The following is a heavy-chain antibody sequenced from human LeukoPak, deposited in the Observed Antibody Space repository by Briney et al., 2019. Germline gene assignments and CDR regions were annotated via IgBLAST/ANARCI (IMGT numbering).Heavy chain of an antibody. V-gene: IGHV1-18*01. J-gene: IGHJ4*02. Sequence: ASVKVSCTASGYTFTSYGISWVRQAPGQGLEWMGWISAYNGNTNYAQKLQGRVTMTTDTSTSTAYMELRSLRSDDTAVYYCARDQGRLWFGELYFDYWGQGTLVIVSS. CDR3: ARDQGRLWFGELYFDY. D-gene: IGHD3-10*01. CDR1: GYTFTSYG. CDR2: ISAYNGNT.